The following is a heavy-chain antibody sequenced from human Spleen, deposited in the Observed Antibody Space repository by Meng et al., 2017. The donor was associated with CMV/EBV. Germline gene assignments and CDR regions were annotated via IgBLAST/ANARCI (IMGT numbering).Heavy chain of an antibody. Sequence: VYGGPFSGAYWTWIRQPPGKGLEWIGEINHSGRTNYNPSLKSRVTISEDTSKNQFSLRLSSVTAADTAVYFCARGARGYSSSWFQSWGQGTLVTVSS. CDR1: GGPFSGAY. D-gene: IGHD6-13*01. CDR3: ARGARGYSSSWFQS. J-gene: IGHJ5*01. V-gene: IGHV4-34*01. CDR2: INHSGRT.